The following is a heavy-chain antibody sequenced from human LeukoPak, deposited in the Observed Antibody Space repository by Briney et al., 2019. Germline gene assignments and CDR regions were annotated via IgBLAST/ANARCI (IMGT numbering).Heavy chain of an antibody. CDR1: GFTFSSFA. V-gene: IGHV3-23*01. Sequence: GGSLRLSCVASGFTFSSFAMSWVRQAPGKGLEWVSAVSVSDGNTWYADSVKGRFTVSRDDAKNTLYLQMNSLRAEDTAVYYCATYLRKSSSGDFWGQGTLVTVSS. CDR2: VSVSDGNT. CDR3: ATYLRKSSSGDF. J-gene: IGHJ4*02. D-gene: IGHD6-6*01.